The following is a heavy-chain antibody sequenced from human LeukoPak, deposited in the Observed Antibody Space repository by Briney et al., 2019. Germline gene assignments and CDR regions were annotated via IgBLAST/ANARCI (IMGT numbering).Heavy chain of an antibody. J-gene: IGHJ4*02. CDR3: ARRPKSAYCFDY. CDR1: GGSLSPYY. CDR2: IYYSGSA. D-gene: IGHD4/OR15-4a*01. Sequence: SETLSLTCTVYGGSLSPYYWSWIRQSPGKGLEWIGYIYYSGSATYTPSLKSRVTISVDTSKNQFSLKLSSVTAADTAVHFCARRPKSAYCFDYWGQGTVVTVSS. V-gene: IGHV4-59*01.